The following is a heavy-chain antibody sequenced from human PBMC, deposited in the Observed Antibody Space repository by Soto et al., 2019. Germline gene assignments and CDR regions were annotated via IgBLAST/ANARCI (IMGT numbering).Heavy chain of an antibody. J-gene: IGHJ3*02. Sequence: QLQMQESGPGLVKPSETLSLTCTVSGGSISTSNYYWGWIRQPPGKGPEWIGSIYYSGNTYYNPSLKSRVTISVDTSKNQFSLKLNSVTAADTTVYYCAGETAGTHDAFHIWGQGTMVTVSS. CDR3: AGETAGTHDAFHI. CDR2: IYYSGNT. CDR1: GGSISTSNYY. V-gene: IGHV4-39*01. D-gene: IGHD5-18*01.